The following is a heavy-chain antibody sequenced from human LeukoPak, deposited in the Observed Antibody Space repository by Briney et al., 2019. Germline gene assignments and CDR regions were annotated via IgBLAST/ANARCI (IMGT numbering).Heavy chain of an antibody. Sequence: SETLSLTCAVSGYSISSGYYWGWIRQPPGKGLEWIGYIYYSGSTNYNPSLKSRVTISVDTSKNQFSLKLSSVTAADTAVYYCARRVWGYCSSTSCHVGAFDIWGQGTMVTVSS. CDR2: IYYSGST. J-gene: IGHJ3*02. CDR3: ARRVWGYCSSTSCHVGAFDI. D-gene: IGHD2-2*01. CDR1: GYSISSGYY. V-gene: IGHV4-38-2*01.